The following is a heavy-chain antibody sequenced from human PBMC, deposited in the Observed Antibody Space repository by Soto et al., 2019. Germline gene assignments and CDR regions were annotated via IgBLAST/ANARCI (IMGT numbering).Heavy chain of an antibody. D-gene: IGHD3-10*01. CDR1: GYTFTSYD. CDR2: MNPNSGNT. Sequence: ASVKVSCKASGYTFTSYDINWVRQATGQGLEWMGWMNPNSGNTGYAQKFQGRVTMTRDTSISTAYMELSSLRSEDTAIYYCARVPYFYRSGSASFPYFYMDVWGKGTTVTSP. J-gene: IGHJ6*03. CDR3: ARVPYFYRSGSASFPYFYMDV. V-gene: IGHV1-8*02.